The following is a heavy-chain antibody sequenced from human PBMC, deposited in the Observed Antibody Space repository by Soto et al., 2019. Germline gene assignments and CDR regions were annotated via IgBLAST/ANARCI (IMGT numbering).Heavy chain of an antibody. CDR2: IMRDGSNT. CDR3: ARNTNGVDV. J-gene: IGHJ6*02. CDR1: GFTFRDYA. Sequence: QVQLVESGGGVVQPGRSLRLSCAASGFTFRDYAMHWVRQAPGKGLEWVASIMRDGSNTYYADSVKGRFTISRDNSKNTVYLEMNSLRDEDTAVYYCARNTNGVDVWGQGTTVTVSS. V-gene: IGHV3-33*01. D-gene: IGHD2-2*01.